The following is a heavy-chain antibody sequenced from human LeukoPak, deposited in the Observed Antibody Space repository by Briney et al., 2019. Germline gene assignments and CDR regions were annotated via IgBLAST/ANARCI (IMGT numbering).Heavy chain of an antibody. J-gene: IGHJ4*02. V-gene: IGHV1-18*01. Sequence: ASVKVSCKASGYTFTSYGINWVRQAPGQGLEWMGWISAYNGNTNYAQKLQGRVTMTTDTSTTTSYMELRSLRSDDTAVYYCARGARLWFGDGDYFDCWGQGTLVTVSS. D-gene: IGHD3-10*01. CDR1: GYTFTSYG. CDR3: ARGARLWFGDGDYFDC. CDR2: ISAYNGNT.